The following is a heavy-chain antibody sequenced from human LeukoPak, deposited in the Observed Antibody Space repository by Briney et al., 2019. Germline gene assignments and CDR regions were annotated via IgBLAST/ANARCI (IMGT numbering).Heavy chain of an antibody. D-gene: IGHD3-3*01. CDR2: IYYSGST. J-gene: IGHJ4*02. Sequence: SETLSLTCTVSGGSISSHYWSWIRQPPGKGLEWIGYIYYSGSTNYNPSLKSRVTISVDTSKNQFSLKLSSVTAADTAVYYCAREVTIFGWGDYFDYWGQGTLVTVSP. CDR1: GGSISSHY. V-gene: IGHV4-59*11. CDR3: AREVTIFGWGDYFDY.